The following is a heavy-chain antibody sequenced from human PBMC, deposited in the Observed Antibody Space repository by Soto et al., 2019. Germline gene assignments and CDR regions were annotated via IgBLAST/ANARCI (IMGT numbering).Heavy chain of an antibody. CDR2: ISGSGGST. D-gene: IGHD3-3*01. J-gene: IGHJ4*02. CDR3: AKDAYYDFWSGRYYFDY. Sequence: EVQLLESGGGLVQPGGSLRLSCAASGFTFSSYAMSWVRQAPGKGLEWVSAISGSGGSTYYADSVKGRFTISRDNSKNTLYLQMNSLRAEDTAVYYCAKDAYYDFWSGRYYFDYWGQGTLVTVSS. CDR1: GFTFSSYA. V-gene: IGHV3-23*01.